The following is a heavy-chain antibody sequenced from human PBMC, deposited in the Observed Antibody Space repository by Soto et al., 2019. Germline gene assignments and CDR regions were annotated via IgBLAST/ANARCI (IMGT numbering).Heavy chain of an antibody. CDR1: GFTVSSNY. CDR2: IYSGGST. D-gene: IGHD6-13*01. J-gene: IGHJ4*02. CDR3: ARFVPGYSSSWYNAASFFDY. V-gene: IGHV3-66*01. Sequence: GGSLRLSCAASGFTVSSNYMSCVRQAPGKGLEWVSVIYSGGSTYYADSVKGRFTISRDNSKNTLYLQMNSLRAEDTAVYYCARFVPGYSSSWYNAASFFDYWGQGT.